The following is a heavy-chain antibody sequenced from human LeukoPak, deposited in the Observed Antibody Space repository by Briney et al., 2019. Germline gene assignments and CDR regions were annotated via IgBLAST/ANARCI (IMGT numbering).Heavy chain of an antibody. J-gene: IGHJ4*02. D-gene: IGHD2/OR15-2a*01. CDR2: INPNSGGT. CDR3: ARDLSPVEAWGDY. V-gene: IGHV1-2*02. Sequence: GASVKVSCKASGYTFTGYYMHWVRQAPGQGLEWMGWINPNSGGTNYAQKFQGRVTMTRDTSISTAYMELSRLRSDDTAVYYCARDLSPVEAWGDYWGQGTLVTVSS. CDR1: GYTFTGYY.